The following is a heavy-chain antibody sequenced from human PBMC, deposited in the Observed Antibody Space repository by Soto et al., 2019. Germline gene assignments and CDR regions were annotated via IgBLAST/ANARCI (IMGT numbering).Heavy chain of an antibody. CDR3: ARLREFMDV. Sequence: QLQLQESGPGLVKPSETLSLTCTVSGGSISSSSYYWGWIRQPPGKGLEWIGSIYYSGSTYNPSLKSRVTISVDTSKNQFSLKLSSVTAADTAVYYCARLREFMDVWGQGTTVTVSS. J-gene: IGHJ6*02. CDR2: IYYSGST. CDR1: GGSISSSSYY. V-gene: IGHV4-39*01. D-gene: IGHD3-10*01.